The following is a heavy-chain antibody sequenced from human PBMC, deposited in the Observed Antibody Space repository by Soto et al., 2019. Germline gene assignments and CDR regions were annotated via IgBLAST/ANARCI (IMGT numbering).Heavy chain of an antibody. J-gene: IGHJ4*02. CDR1: GFTFSSYE. Sequence: VQLVESGGDLVQPGGSLRLSCAASGFTFSSYEMNWVRQAPGKGLEWVSYISSTGTSMDYADSVKGRFTISRDNAKNSLQLQLNSLRDEDTAVDYCARETHFIDYWGQGTLVSVSA. V-gene: IGHV3-48*03. CDR3: ARETHFIDY. CDR2: ISSTGTSM.